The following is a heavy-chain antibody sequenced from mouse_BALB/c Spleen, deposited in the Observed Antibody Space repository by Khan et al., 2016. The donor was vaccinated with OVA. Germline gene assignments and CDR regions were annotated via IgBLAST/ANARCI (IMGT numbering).Heavy chain of an antibody. J-gene: IGHJ4*01. D-gene: IGHD2-9*01. V-gene: IGHV5-6*01. CDR1: GFNFSSYG. CDR3: TRAYYGNDYYAMDH. CDR2: ISRGGGYT. Sequence: EVKLVESGGDLVKPGGSLKLSCAASGFNFSSYGMSWVRQTPDKRLEWVASISRGGGYTYYADSVKGRFTISRDNAKNTLYLQMSSLKSEDTAMFYCTRAYYGNDYYAMDHWGQGTSVTVSS.